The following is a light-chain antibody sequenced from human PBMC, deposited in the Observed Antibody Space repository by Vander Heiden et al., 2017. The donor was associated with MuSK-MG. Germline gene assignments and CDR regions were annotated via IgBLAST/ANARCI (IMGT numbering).Light chain of an antibody. J-gene: IGKJ1*01. CDR3: QQYNSYSPWT. CDR1: QSISSW. Sequence: IQMTEAPSTLSASVGDRVTIPCRASQSISSWLAWYQQKPGRDPQLLIYDASSLESGVPSRFSGSGSGTEFTLPISSLQPDDFATYYCQQYNSYSPWTFGQGTKVEIK. V-gene: IGKV1-5*01. CDR2: DAS.